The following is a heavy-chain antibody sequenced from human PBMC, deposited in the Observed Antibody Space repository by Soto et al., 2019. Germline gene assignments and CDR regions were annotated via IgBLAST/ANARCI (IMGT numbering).Heavy chain of an antibody. CDR3: AADPGSSLPYGMDV. V-gene: IGHV1-58*01. CDR2: IVVGSGNT. Sequence: QMQLVQSGPEVKKPGTSVKVSCKASGFTFTSSAVQWVRQARGQRLEWIGWIVVGSGNTNYAQKFQERVTITRDMSTSTAYMELSSLRSEDTAVYYCAADPGSSLPYGMDVWGQGTTVTVSS. J-gene: IGHJ6*02. D-gene: IGHD2-15*01. CDR1: GFTFTSSA.